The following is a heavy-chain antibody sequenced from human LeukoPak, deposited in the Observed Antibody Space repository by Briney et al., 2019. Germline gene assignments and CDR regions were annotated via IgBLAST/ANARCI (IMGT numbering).Heavy chain of an antibody. V-gene: IGHV3-30*01. Sequence: QPGRSLRLSCAASGFTFSSFAIHWVRQAPGKGLEWVAVISDDGSNTYYAYSVKGRFTISRDNSKNTVYLQMNSLRAEDTAVYYCAKDQRRSTWNYGDALDFWGQGIMVFVSP. D-gene: IGHD1-7*01. CDR2: ISDDGSNT. J-gene: IGHJ3*01. CDR1: GFTFSSFA. CDR3: AKDQRRSTWNYGDALDF.